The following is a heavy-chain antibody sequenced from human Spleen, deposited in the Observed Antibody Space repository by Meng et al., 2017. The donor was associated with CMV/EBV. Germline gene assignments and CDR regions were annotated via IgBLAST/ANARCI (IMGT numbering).Heavy chain of an antibody. V-gene: IGHV4-39*07. Sequence: SETLSLTCTVSGDSIASSSYYWGWIRQPPGKGLEWIANVYYSGSTYCNPSLKSRVTMSVDTSKNQFSLKLSSVTAADTAVYYCARDRYSSSQFDPRGQGTLVTVSS. CDR2: VYYSGST. CDR3: ARDRYSSSQFDP. D-gene: IGHD6-13*01. J-gene: IGHJ5*02. CDR1: GDSIASSSYY.